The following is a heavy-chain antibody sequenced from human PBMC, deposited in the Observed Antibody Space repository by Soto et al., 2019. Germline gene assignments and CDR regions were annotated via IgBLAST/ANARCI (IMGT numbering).Heavy chain of an antibody. J-gene: IGHJ4*02. CDR2: IYSGGST. Sequence: PGGSLRLSCAASGFTVSSNYMSWVRQAPGKGLEWVSVIYSGGSTYYADSVKGRFTISRDNSKNTMYLQMNSLRAEDTAVYYCARESRDYGSGSYREYWGQGTLVTVAS. V-gene: IGHV3-66*01. CDR1: GFTVSSNY. CDR3: ARESRDYGSGSYREY. D-gene: IGHD3-10*01.